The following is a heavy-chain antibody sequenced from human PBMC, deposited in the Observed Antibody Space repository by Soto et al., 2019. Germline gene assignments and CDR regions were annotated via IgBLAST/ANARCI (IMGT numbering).Heavy chain of an antibody. J-gene: IGHJ4*02. CDR1: GGSISSGGYS. CDR3: ARGVGYCSGGSCYDYGDYQPDPEFDY. CDR2: IYHSGST. V-gene: IGHV4-30-2*01. Sequence: SETLSLTCAVSGGSISSGGYSWSWIRQPPGKGLEWIGYIYHSGSTYYNPSLKSRVTISVDRSKNQFSLKLSSVTAADTAVYYCARGVGYCSGGSCYDYGDYQPDPEFDYWGQGTLVTVSS. D-gene: IGHD2-15*01.